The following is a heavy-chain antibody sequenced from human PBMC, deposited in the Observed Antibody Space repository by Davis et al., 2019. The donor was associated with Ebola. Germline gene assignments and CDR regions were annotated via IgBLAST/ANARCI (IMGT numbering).Heavy chain of an antibody. Sequence: PGGSLRLSCAASGFTFGDYAMSWVRQAPGKGLEWVSTISRAGESTYYGDSVKGRFTISRDNSKNTLYLQMNSLSADDTAVYYCATCGFCVSSSGIDYRGQGTLVTVSS. CDR2: ISRAGEST. CDR3: ATCGFCVSSSGIDY. J-gene: IGHJ4*02. V-gene: IGHV3-23*01. D-gene: IGHD6-19*01. CDR1: GFTFGDYA.